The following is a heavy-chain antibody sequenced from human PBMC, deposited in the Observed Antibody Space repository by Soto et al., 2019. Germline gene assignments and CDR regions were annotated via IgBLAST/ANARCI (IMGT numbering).Heavy chain of an antibody. D-gene: IGHD3-3*01. Sequence: GGSLRLSCAASGFTFSSYSMNWVRQAPGKGLEWVSSISSSSSYIYYADSVKGRFTISRDNAKNSLYLQMNSLRAEGTAVYYCARDTEKLQPPPGPKITIFGVVDPGPYYMDVWGKGTTVTVSS. CDR1: GFTFSSYS. V-gene: IGHV3-21*01. J-gene: IGHJ6*03. CDR2: ISSSSSYI. CDR3: ARDTEKLQPPPGPKITIFGVVDPGPYYMDV.